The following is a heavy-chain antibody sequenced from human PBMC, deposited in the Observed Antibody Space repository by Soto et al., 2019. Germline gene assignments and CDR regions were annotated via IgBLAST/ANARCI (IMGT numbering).Heavy chain of an antibody. Sequence: ASVKVSCKASGLTFSDYGFSWLRQAPGRGLEWMGWISAFNGETNYTQKSEGRVAMTTDAATTTAYMELRSLTVDDTAVYYCVRDQQWLLPVPLNFDYWGQGTVVTVS. V-gene: IGHV1-18*01. J-gene: IGHJ4*02. D-gene: IGHD6-19*01. CDR1: GLTFSDYG. CDR3: VRDQQWLLPVPLNFDY. CDR2: ISAFNGET.